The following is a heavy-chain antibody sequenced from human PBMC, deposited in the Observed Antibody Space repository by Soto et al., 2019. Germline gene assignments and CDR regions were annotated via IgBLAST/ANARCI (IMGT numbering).Heavy chain of an antibody. J-gene: IGHJ5*02. CDR1: GCSISSYY. V-gene: IGHV4-59*01. D-gene: IGHD2-15*01. CDR2: IYYSGST. CDR3: ARAGGGWWFDP. Sequence: SETLSLTCTVSGCSISSYYWSWIRQPPGKGLEWIGYIYYSGSTNYNPSLKSRVTISVDTSKNQFSLKLSSVTAADTAVYYCARAGGGWWFDPWGQGTLVTVSS.